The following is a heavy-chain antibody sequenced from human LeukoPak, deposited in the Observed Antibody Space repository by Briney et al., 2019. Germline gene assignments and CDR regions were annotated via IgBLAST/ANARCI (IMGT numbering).Heavy chain of an antibody. V-gene: IGHV3-66*01. CDR2: IYSGYST. D-gene: IGHD3-16*01. Sequence: GGSLRLSCAASGFTVSSNYMSWVRQAPGKGLEWVSVIYSGYSTYYADSVKGRFTISRDNSKNTLYLQMNSLRAEDTAVYYCASASTEGEALDYWGQGTLVTVSS. CDR1: GFTVSSNY. CDR3: ASASTEGEALDY. J-gene: IGHJ4*02.